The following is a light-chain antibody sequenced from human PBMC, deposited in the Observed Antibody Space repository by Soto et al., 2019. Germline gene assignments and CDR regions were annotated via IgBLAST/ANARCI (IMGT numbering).Light chain of an antibody. CDR2: DTS. V-gene: IGKV3-15*01. Sequence: EIVMTQSPATLSVSPGERATLSCRASQSVSSNLAWYQQKPGQAPRLLIYDTSTRATGIPARFSGSGSGTEFTLTISSLQSEDFAVYYCQQYANWPLAFGQGTKVEIK. CDR1: QSVSSN. J-gene: IGKJ1*01. CDR3: QQYANWPLA.